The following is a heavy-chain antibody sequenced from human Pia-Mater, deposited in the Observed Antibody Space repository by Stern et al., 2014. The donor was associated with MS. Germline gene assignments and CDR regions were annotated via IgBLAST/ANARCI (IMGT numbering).Heavy chain of an antibody. V-gene: IGHV5-51*01. CDR1: GFKFSIYW. D-gene: IGHD1-14*01. J-gene: IGHJ4*02. CDR3: ARQTTAWASDV. Sequence: EVQLVQSGAELIRPGESLKISCKGSGFKFSIYWIAWVRQMPGKGLERMGIIYPGDSETRYSPSFQGQVTMSADKSPSTAYLQWSSLNASDTAMYFCARQTTAWASDVWGQGTLVTVSS. CDR2: IYPGDSET.